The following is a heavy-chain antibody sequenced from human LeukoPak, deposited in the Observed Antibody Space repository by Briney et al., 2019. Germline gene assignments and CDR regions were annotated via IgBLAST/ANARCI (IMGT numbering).Heavy chain of an antibody. J-gene: IGHJ4*02. D-gene: IGHD3-22*01. Sequence: AGSLSLSCAASGFTFSTYGMSWVRQAPGKGLEWVSAISGSGGSTYYADSVKGRFTISRDNSKNTLYLQMNSLRAEDTALYYCARRPYYYDSLDYWGQGTLVTVSS. V-gene: IGHV3-23*01. CDR3: ARRPYYYDSLDY. CDR2: ISGSGGST. CDR1: GFTFSTYG.